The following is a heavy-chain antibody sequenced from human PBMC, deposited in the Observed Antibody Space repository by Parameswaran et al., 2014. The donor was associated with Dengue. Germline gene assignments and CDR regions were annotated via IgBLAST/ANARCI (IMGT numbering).Heavy chain of an antibody. CDR2: ISSSSSTI. J-gene: IGHJ4*02. CDR1: GFTFSSYS. V-gene: IGHV3-48*02. CDR3: ARGGSRHFGLAERDY. D-gene: IGHD3/OR15-3a*01. Sequence: GESLKISCAASGFTFSSYSMNWVRQAPGKGLEWVSYISSSSSTIYYADSVKGRFTISRDNAKNSLYLQMNSLRDEDTAVYYCARGGSRHFGLAERDYWGQGNPGHRLL.